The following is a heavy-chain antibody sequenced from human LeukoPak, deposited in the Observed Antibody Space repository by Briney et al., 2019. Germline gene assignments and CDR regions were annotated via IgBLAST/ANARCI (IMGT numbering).Heavy chain of an antibody. Sequence: ASVKVSCKASGYTFSSYDINWVRQATGQGLEWMGWMNPNSGNAGYAQKFQGRVTMTRNTSINTAYMELSSLRSEDAAVFYCARSHVGQLLLYYFDYWGQGTLVTVSS. CDR2: MNPNSGNA. CDR1: GYTFSSYD. J-gene: IGHJ4*02. V-gene: IGHV1-8*01. D-gene: IGHD2-2*01. CDR3: ARSHVGQLLLYYFDY.